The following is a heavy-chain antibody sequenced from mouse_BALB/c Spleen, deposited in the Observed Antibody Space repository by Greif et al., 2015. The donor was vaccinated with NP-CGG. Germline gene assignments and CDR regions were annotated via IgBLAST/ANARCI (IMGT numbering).Heavy chain of an antibody. CDR1: GYSFTGYF. J-gene: IGHJ2*01. CDR3: GSCDYYGKGDY. V-gene: IGHV1-37*01. D-gene: IGHD1-1*01. CDR2: INPYNGDT. Sequence: EVQLQQSGPELVKPGASVKISRKASGYSFTGYFMNWVKQSHGKSLEWIGRINPYNGDTFYNRKFKGKATLTVDKSSSTAHMELLSLTFEDSAVYYCGSCDYYGKGDYWGQGTTLTVSS.